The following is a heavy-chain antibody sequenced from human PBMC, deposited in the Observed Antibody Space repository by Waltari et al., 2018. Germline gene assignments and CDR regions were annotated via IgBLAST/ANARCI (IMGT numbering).Heavy chain of an antibody. J-gene: IGHJ4*02. CDR1: GDSMSSNNW. CDR2: SHRSGKT. Sequence: QLQLQESGPRLVKPSGTLSLTCTVSGDSMSSNNWWSWVRQPPETGLGWIGQSHRSGKTNYTPSLESRVTISIDTANNQVSLKVTSTTAADTAVYYCARDRGRGLYLDSWGQGTLVTVSP. V-gene: IGHV4-4*02. D-gene: IGHD2-15*01. CDR3: ARDRGRGLYLDS.